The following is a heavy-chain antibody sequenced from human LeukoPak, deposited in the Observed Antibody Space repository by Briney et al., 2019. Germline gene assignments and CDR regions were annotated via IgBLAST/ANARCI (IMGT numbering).Heavy chain of an antibody. CDR3: ARGHCSSPSCYSPYNYGMDV. V-gene: IGHV3-74*01. Sequence: GGSLRLSCAASGFTFRSYWMHWVSQGPGKGLVWVSRINSDGSSTSYADSVKGRFTISRDNAKNTLYLQMNSLRAEDTAVYYCARGHCSSPSCYSPYNYGMDVWGQGTTVTVPS. D-gene: IGHD2-2*01. J-gene: IGHJ6*02. CDR2: INSDGSST. CDR1: GFTFRSYW.